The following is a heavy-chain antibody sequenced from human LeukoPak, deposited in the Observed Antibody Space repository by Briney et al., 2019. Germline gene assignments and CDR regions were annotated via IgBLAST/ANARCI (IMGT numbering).Heavy chain of an antibody. Sequence: VSVKVSCRASGYTFTSYGISWVRQAPGQGLEWMGWISAYNGNTNYAQKLQGRVTMTTDTSTSTAYMELRSLRSDDTAVYYCARARPITMVRGFFDYWGQGTLVTVSS. V-gene: IGHV1-18*01. CDR2: ISAYNGNT. J-gene: IGHJ4*02. CDR1: GYTFTSYG. D-gene: IGHD3-10*01. CDR3: ARARPITMVRGFFDY.